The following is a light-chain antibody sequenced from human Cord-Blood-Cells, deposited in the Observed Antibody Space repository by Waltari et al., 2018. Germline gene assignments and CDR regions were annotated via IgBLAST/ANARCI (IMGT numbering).Light chain of an antibody. V-gene: IGKV1-8*01. CDR1: QGISSY. J-gene: IGKJ5*01. CDR3: QQYYSYPT. Sequence: AIRMTQSPSSFSASTGDRVTITCRASQGISSYLAWHQQKPGKAPKLLIYAASTLQSGVPSRFSGSGSGTDFTLTISCLQSEDFATYYCQQYYSYPTFGQGTRLEIK. CDR2: AAS.